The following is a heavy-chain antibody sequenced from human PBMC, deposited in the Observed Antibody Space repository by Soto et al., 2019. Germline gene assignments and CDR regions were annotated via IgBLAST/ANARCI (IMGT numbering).Heavy chain of an antibody. D-gene: IGHD2-15*01. CDR3: AKGAVPATLNYFDC. Sequence: EVQLLESGGGLVQPGGSLRLSCAASGFTFSRYVMSWVRQAPGKGLEWVSSISGGGGSTYYADSVKGRFTISRDNSKHTLFLQMNSLRADDTAVYYCAKGAVPATLNYFDCWGQGTLVTVSS. CDR2: ISGGGGST. J-gene: IGHJ4*02. CDR1: GFTFSRYV. V-gene: IGHV3-23*01.